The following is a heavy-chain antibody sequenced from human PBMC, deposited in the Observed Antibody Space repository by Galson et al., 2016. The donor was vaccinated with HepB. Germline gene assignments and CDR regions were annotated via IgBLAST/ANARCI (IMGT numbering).Heavy chain of an antibody. CDR2: LSSSNSYI. V-gene: IGHV3-11*06. J-gene: IGHJ6*02. CDR1: GFTFSDHY. D-gene: IGHD1-26*01. Sequence: SLRLSCAASGFTFSDHYINWIRQAPGKGLEWVSCLSSSNSYISYADSVKGRFTISGDNAKNSLYLQMSSLRVEDTAVYYWAREARGTTTSYYYGMDVWGRGTTVTVSS. CDR3: AREARGTTTSYYYGMDV.